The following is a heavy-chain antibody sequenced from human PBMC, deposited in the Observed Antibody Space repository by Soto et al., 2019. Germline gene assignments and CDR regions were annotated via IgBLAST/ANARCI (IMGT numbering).Heavy chain of an antibody. CDR2: IKQDGSEK. CDR1: GFTFSSYW. J-gene: IGHJ4*02. Sequence: EVQLVESGGGLVQPGGSLRLSCAASGFTFSSYWMSWVRQAPGKGLEWVANIKQDGSEKYYVDSVKGRFTISRDNAKNSLYLQMNSLRAEDTAVYYCARARADYYVSSGYPLGYWGQGTLVTVSS. D-gene: IGHD3-22*01. CDR3: ARARADYYVSSGYPLGY. V-gene: IGHV3-7*04.